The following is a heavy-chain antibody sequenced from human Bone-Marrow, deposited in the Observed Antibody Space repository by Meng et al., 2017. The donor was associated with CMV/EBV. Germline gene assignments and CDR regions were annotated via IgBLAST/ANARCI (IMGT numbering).Heavy chain of an antibody. CDR1: GFTFSSYW. CDR2: INSDGSSI. J-gene: IGHJ4*02. D-gene: IGHD2-2*02. CDR3: AKGSSQNDLIVVVPAAIVPYIDY. V-gene: IGHV3-74*01. Sequence: GESLKISCAASGFTFSSYWMHWVRQAPGKGLVWVSCINSDGSSISYADSVKGRFTISRDNAKNTLYLQMNSLRAEDTAVYYCAKGSSQNDLIVVVPAAIVPYIDYWGQGTLVTVSS.